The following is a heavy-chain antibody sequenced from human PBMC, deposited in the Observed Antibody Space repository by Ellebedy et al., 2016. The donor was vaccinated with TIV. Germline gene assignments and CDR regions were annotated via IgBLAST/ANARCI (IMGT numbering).Heavy chain of an antibody. D-gene: IGHD6-19*01. V-gene: IGHV1-2*02. Sequence: ASVKVSCKASGYTFTGYYMHWVRQARGQGLEWMGWINPNSGGTNYAQKFQGRVTMTRDTSISTAYMELSRLRSDDTAVYYCARAGHSAGIAVAGKFDYWGQGTLVTVSS. CDR2: INPNSGGT. CDR1: GYTFTGYY. J-gene: IGHJ4*02. CDR3: ARAGHSAGIAVAGKFDY.